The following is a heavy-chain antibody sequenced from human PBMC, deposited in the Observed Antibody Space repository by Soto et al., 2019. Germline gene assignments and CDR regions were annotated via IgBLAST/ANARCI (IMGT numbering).Heavy chain of an antibody. V-gene: IGHV3-30-3*01. D-gene: IGHD7-27*01. CDR1: GFTFSNHV. CDR3: ARDVPHWGGGLDV. CDR2: ISKDGGWP. Sequence: HEQLMESGGGVVQPGRSLRVSCVASGFTFSNHVIHWVRQAPGKGLEWVAAISKDGGWPYYTDSVKGRLTISRDNSKNTVSLQMNSLRAEDTAVYYCARDVPHWGGGLDVWGQGTTVTVSS. J-gene: IGHJ6*02.